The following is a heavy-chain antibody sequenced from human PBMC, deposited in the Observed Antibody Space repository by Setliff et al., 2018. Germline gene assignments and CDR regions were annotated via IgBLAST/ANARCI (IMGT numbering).Heavy chain of an antibody. CDR2: VHFTGST. V-gene: IGHV4-59*01. J-gene: IGHJ4*02. D-gene: IGHD6-19*01. Sequence: SETLSLTCNVSGASIRNFYWTWIRQPPRKGLEWIGYVHFTGSTNYNPSLKSRVTMSVDVSKSQFSLRLSSVTAADTAVYYCARKVEQWLTPHFDYWGQGALVTVSS. CDR3: ARKVEQWLTPHFDY. CDR1: GASIRNFY.